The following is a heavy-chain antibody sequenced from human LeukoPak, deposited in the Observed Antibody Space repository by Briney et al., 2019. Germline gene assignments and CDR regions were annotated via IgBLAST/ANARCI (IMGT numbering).Heavy chain of an antibody. CDR1: GDSIGSHY. D-gene: IGHD3-22*01. CDR2: ISYDGRT. CDR3: ARTKYHYYDSSGYEGPYNYMDV. V-gene: IGHV4-59*11. Sequence: SETLSLTCTVSGDSIGSHYWSWIRQPPGKGLEWIGYISYDGRTNYSPSLKSRVTISVDMSMNQLSLKLSSVTAADTAVYYCARTKYHYYDSSGYEGPYNYMDVWGKGTTVTVSS. J-gene: IGHJ6*03.